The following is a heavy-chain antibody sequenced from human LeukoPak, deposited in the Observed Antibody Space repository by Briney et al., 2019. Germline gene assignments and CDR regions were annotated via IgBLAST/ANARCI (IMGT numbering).Heavy chain of an antibody. J-gene: IGHJ4*02. Sequence: PGGSLRLSCVASGFTFSSYEMFWVRQAPGKGLEWVSYISGSTTTTYYADSVKGRFTISRDNAKNSLYLHMNSLRSEDTALYYCARVSGYSTGWSSFDYWGQGALVIVSS. CDR2: ISGSTTTT. V-gene: IGHV3-48*03. CDR3: ARVSGYSTGWSSFDY. D-gene: IGHD6-19*01. CDR1: GFTFSSYE.